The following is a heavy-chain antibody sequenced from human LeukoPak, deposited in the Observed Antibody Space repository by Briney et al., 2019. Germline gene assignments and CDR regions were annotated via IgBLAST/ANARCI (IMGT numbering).Heavy chain of an antibody. CDR3: ARDPGFCSGANCPYYSYYMVV. D-gene: IGHD2-15*01. CDR1: GGSMTNFY. J-gene: IGHJ6*03. V-gene: IGHV4-59*12. Sequence: PSETLSLICTVSGGSMTNFYWGWIRQPPGKGLEWIGEINHSESANYNPSLRSRVTISADTSKNQFSLKLTSVTAADTAVYYCARDPGFCSGANCPYYSYYMVVWGKGTTVTVSS. CDR2: INHSESA.